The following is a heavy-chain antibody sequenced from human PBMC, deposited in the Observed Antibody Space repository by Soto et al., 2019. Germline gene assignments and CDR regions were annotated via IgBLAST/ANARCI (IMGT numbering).Heavy chain of an antibody. Sequence: SVKVSCKAPRGTFMSYAISWVRQAPGQGLEWMGGIIPIFGTANYAQKFQGRVTITADESTSTAYMELSSLRSEDTAVYYCARGSGSYLGDYYYYGMDVWGQGTTVTV. CDR2: IIPIFGTA. V-gene: IGHV1-69*13. CDR1: RGTFMSYA. J-gene: IGHJ6*02. CDR3: ARGSGSYLGDYYYYGMDV. D-gene: IGHD1-26*01.